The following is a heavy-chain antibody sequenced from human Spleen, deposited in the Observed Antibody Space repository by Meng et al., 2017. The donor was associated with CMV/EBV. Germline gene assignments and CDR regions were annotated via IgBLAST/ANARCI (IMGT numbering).Heavy chain of an antibody. D-gene: IGHD6-6*01. CDR3: ARLEHGSSPGDY. CDR1: GGIFSSYG. CDR2: IITILDIA. V-gene: IGHV1-69*10. J-gene: IGHJ4*02. Sequence: CKASGGIFSSYGISWVRQAPGQGLEWMGGIITILDIANYAQKFQGRVTITADESTSTVFMELSSLRSEDTAVYYCARLEHGSSPGDYWGQGTLVTVSS.